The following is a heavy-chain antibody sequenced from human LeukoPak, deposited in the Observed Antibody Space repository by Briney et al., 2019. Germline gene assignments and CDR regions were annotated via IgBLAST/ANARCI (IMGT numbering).Heavy chain of an antibody. V-gene: IGHV3-23*01. CDR3: AKGPRWELLSVFDY. CDR2: ISGGGRT. Sequence: GGSPRLSCAASGFTFSTYVINWVRQAPGKALEWVSGISGGGRTYYADSVKGRFTISRDNSKNTLYLQMNSLRAEDTAVYYCAKGPRWELLSVFDYWGQGTLVTVSS. CDR1: GFTFSTYV. D-gene: IGHD1-26*01. J-gene: IGHJ4*02.